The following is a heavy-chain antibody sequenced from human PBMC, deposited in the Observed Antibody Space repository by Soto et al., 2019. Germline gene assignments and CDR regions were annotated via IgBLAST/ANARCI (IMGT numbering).Heavy chain of an antibody. J-gene: IGHJ4*02. CDR3: ARSRRIFPHYYFDY. CDR2: MSSGSTTI. Sequence: QPGGSLRLSCAASGFTFSSYSLNWVRRAPGKGLEWVSYMSSGSTTIYYADSVKGRFTISRDNAKNSLSLQMNSLRDEATALFYCARSRRIFPHYYFDYLGKGTLVTGSS. D-gene: IGHD3-3*01. CDR1: GFTFSSYS. V-gene: IGHV3-48*02.